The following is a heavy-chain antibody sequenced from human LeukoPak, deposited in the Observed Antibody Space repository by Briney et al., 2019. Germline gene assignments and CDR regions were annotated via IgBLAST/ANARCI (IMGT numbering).Heavy chain of an antibody. CDR3: ARSSTTDANHYYYYYMDV. CDR2: IYTSGGT. V-gene: IGHV4-61*02. CDR1: GGSISSGSYY. J-gene: IGHJ6*03. D-gene: IGHD2-2*01. Sequence: PSETLSLTCTVSGGSISSGSYYWNWIRQPAGEGLEWIGRIYTSGGTNYNPSLKSRVTISVDTSKNQFSLKLSSVTAADTAVYYCARSSTTDANHYYYYYMDVWGRGTTVTVSS.